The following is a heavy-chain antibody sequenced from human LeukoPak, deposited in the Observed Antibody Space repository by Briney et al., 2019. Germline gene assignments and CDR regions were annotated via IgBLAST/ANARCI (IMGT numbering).Heavy chain of an antibody. Sequence: KSGRSLRLSCSAAGFTFSNAWMNWVRQAPGKGLEWLGRIKTNSDGGTTDYAAPVKGRFTISRDDSKNTVYLQMNSLKTEDTAVYYCTAYGFDYWGEGTLVTVSS. V-gene: IGHV3-15*01. CDR1: GFTFSNAW. CDR3: TAYGFDY. CDR2: IKTNSDGGTT. D-gene: IGHD3-10*01. J-gene: IGHJ4*02.